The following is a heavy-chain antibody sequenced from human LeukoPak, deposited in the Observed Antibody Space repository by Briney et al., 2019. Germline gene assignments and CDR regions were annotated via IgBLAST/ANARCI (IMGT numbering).Heavy chain of an antibody. CDR2: ISAYNGNT. CDR1: GYTFTSYG. CDR3: ARALRGYYDSSGYLGY. Sequence: ASVKVSCKASGYTFTSYGISWVRQAPGQGLEWMGWISAYNGNTNYAQKLQGRVTMTTDTSTSTAYMELRSLRSDDTAVYYCARALRGYYDSSGYLGYWGQGTLVTVSS. V-gene: IGHV1-18*01. J-gene: IGHJ4*02. D-gene: IGHD3-22*01.